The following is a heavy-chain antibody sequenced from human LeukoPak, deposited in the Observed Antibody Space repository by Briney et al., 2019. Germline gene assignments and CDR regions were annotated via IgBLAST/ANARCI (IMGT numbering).Heavy chain of an antibody. Sequence: ASETLSLTCTVSGGSISSYYWSWIRQPPGKGLEWIGYIYHSGSTNYNPSLKSRVTISVDTSKNQFSLKLNSVTAADTAVYYCARERGLLGIAAAGDDYWGQGTLVTVSS. CDR3: ARERGLLGIAAAGDDY. CDR1: GGSISSYY. V-gene: IGHV4-59*01. J-gene: IGHJ4*02. CDR2: IYHSGST. D-gene: IGHD6-13*01.